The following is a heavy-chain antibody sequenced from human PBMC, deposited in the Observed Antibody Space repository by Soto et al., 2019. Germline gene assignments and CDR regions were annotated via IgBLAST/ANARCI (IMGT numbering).Heavy chain of an antibody. CDR1: GGSIASIYH. J-gene: IGHJ4*02. CDR2: IYHTGST. D-gene: IGHD3-16*01. Sequence: SETLSLTCAVSGGSIASIYHWAWIRQTPGRGLEWVASIYHTGSTYYHPSLKSRVTISVDTSKNQFSLKLSSVTAADTAVYYCARDPLGAPAFSEGALWGQGTLVTVSS. CDR3: ARDPLGAPAFSEGAL. V-gene: IGHV4-38-2*02.